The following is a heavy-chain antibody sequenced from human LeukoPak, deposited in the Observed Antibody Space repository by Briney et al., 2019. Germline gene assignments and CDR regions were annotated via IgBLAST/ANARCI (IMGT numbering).Heavy chain of an antibody. D-gene: IGHD6-13*01. CDR3: VRRVYIAAAQYAY. V-gene: IGHV3-23*01. J-gene: IGHJ4*02. CDR1: GFTFSSYA. CDR2: ISGSGGST. Sequence: GGSLRLSCAASGFTFSSYAMSWVRQAPGKGLEWVSAISGSGGSTYYADSVKGRFTISRDNSKNTLYLQMNSLRAEDTAVYYCVRRVYIAAAQYAYWGQGTLVTVSS.